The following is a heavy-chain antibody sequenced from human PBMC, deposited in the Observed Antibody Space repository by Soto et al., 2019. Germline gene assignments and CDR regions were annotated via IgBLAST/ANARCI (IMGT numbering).Heavy chain of an antibody. CDR3: ARGIAFAGQTYIDY. CDR1: GDSVSSTSAA. Sequence: QSQTLSLTCAISGDSVSSTSAAWNWIRQSPSRGLEWLGRTYYRSKWYNDYALSVKSRITINPDTSKNQFSLQLNSVTPVEDTAVYYCARGIAFAGQTYIDYWGQGALVTVSS. D-gene: IGHD6-19*01. J-gene: IGHJ4*02. V-gene: IGHV6-1*01. CDR2: TYYRSKWYN.